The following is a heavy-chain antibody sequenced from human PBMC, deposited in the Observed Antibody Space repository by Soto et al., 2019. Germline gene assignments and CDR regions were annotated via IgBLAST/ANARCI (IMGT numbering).Heavy chain of an antibody. D-gene: IGHD2-15*01. J-gene: IGHJ3*01. CDR2: INHDGPGR. CDR1: GFTFSNYW. Sequence: EVQVVESGGGLVQPGGSLRLSCEASGFTFSNYWMSWVRQAPGKGPEWVANINHDGPGRMYVDSVQGRFTISRDSAKNSLYLQMNSLRAEDTAVYYCARLLCSGATWDSNFDLWGQGTMVTVSS. V-gene: IGHV3-7*01. CDR3: ARLLCSGATWDSNFDL.